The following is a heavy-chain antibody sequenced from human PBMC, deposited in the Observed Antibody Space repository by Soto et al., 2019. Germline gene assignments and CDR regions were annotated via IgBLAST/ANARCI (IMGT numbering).Heavy chain of an antibody. Sequence: QLVQSGSEVKKPGSSVKVSCQASGGTFSGYVVTWVRQAPGQGLEWMGEFVPLFGTTKYARTFPGRLTITAEESTSTAYMELRTLKSDDTSVYYGATHGLGVPSPPYFDTWGQGTLVTVSS. J-gene: IGHJ4*02. CDR3: ATHGLGVPSPPYFDT. CDR2: FVPLFGTT. CDR1: GGTFSGYV. V-gene: IGHV1-69*01.